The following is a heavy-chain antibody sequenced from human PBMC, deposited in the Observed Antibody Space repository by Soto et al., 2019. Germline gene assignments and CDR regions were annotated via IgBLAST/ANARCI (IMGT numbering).Heavy chain of an antibody. CDR2: IYPVDSDT. V-gene: IGHV5-51*01. CDR1: GYSFTSYW. CDR3: ARVLRSGYLAYVYYDMDV. D-gene: IGHD5-12*01. Sequence: GESLKISCKGSGYSFTSYWIGWVRQMPGKGLEWMGIIYPVDSDTRYSPSFQGQVTISADKSISTAYLQWSSLKASDTAMYYCARVLRSGYLAYVYYDMDVWGQGTTVTVSS. J-gene: IGHJ6*02.